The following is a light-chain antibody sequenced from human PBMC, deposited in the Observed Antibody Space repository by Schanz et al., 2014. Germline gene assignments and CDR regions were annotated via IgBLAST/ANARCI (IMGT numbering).Light chain of an antibody. J-gene: IGLJ2*01. Sequence: QSVLTQPPSVSGAPGQWVTISCSGTSSNIGNNYVSWYQHFPGTAPRLLMYDNNKRPSGTPDRFSGSKSGTSATLGITGLQTGDEADYYCATWDTNLSVVVFGGGTKLTVL. CDR2: DNN. CDR1: SSNIGNNY. CDR3: ATWDTNLSVVV. V-gene: IGLV1-51*01.